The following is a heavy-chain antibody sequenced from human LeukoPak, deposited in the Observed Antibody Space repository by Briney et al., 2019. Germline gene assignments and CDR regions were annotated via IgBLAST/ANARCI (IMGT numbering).Heavy chain of an antibody. CDR3: ARVLDSGSYYVPRAAFDI. Sequence: PSQTLSLTCTVSGGSISSGSYYWSWIRQPAGKGLEWIGRIYTSGSTNYNPSLKSRVTISVDTSKNQFSLKLSSVTAADTAVYYCARVLDSGSYYVPRAAFDIWGQGTMVTVSS. V-gene: IGHV4-61*02. CDR2: IYTSGST. CDR1: GGSISSGSYY. J-gene: IGHJ3*02. D-gene: IGHD1-26*01.